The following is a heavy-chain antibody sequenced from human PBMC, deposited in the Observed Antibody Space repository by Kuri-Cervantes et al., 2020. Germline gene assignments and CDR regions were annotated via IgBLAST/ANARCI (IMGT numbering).Heavy chain of an antibody. CDR2: IYYSGST. CDR1: GGSISSYY. V-gene: IGHV4-59*12. CDR3: ARGPHATIFGVVMHYYMDV. J-gene: IGHJ6*03. D-gene: IGHD3-3*01. Sequence: SETLSLTCTVSGGSISSYYWSWIRQPPGKGLEWIGYIYYSGSTNYNPSLKSRVTISVDTSKNQFSLKLSSVTAADTAVYYCARGPHATIFGVVMHYYMDVWGKGTTVTVSS.